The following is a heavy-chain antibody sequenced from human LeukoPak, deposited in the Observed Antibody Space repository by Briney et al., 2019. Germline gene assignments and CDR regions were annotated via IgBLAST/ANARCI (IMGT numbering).Heavy chain of an antibody. V-gene: IGHV4-4*02. CDR2: IYHSGST. J-gene: IGHJ5*02. D-gene: IGHD3-3*01. CDR3: ARRSMAYYDFWSGYYNINWFDP. Sequence: PSETLSLTCAVSGGSISSSNWWSWVRQPPGKGLAWIGEIYHSGSTNYNPSLKSRVTISVDKSNNQFSLKLSSVTAADTAVYYCARRSMAYYDFWSGYYNINWFDPWGQGTLVTVSS. CDR1: GGSISSSNW.